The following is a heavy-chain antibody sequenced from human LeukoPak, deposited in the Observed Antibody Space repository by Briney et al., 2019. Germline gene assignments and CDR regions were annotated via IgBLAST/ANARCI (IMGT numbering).Heavy chain of an antibody. V-gene: IGHV4-31*03. J-gene: IGHJ6*02. D-gene: IGHD2-2*02. CDR1: GGSISSGGYS. CDR2: IYYSGST. CDR3: AREALGYCSSTSCYNGMDV. Sequence: PSQALSLTCTVSGGSISSGGYSWSWIRQHPGKGLEWIGYIYYSGSTYYNPSLKSRVTISVDASKNQFSLKLSSVTAADTAVYYCAREALGYCSSTSCYNGMDVWGQGTTVTVSS.